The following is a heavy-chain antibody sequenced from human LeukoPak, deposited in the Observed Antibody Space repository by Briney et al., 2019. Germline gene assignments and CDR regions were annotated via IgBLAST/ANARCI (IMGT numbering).Heavy chain of an antibody. CDR2: ISSSVSTI. Sequence: PGGSLRLSCAASGFTFSSYEMNWVRQAPGKGLEWVSYISSSVSTIYYADSVKGRFTISRDNAKNSLYLQMNSLRAEDTAVYYCARVSDTAMDPAIGDYWGQGTLVTVSS. J-gene: IGHJ4*02. D-gene: IGHD5-18*01. CDR1: GFTFSSYE. V-gene: IGHV3-48*03. CDR3: ARVSDTAMDPAIGDY.